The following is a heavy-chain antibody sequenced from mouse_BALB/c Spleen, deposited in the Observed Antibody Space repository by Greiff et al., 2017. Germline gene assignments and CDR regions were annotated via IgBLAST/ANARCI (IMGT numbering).Heavy chain of an antibody. D-gene: IGHD2-1*01. CDR3: ARGGDYGNYY. Sequence: QVQLQQSGPELVKPGASVKISCKASGYAFSSSWMNWVKQRPGQGLEWIGRIYPGDGDTNYNGKFKGKATLTADKSSSTAYMQLSSLTSVDSAVYFCARGGDYGNYYWGQGTTLTVSS. CDR2: IYPGDGDT. CDR1: GYAFSSSW. V-gene: IGHV1-82*01. J-gene: IGHJ2*01.